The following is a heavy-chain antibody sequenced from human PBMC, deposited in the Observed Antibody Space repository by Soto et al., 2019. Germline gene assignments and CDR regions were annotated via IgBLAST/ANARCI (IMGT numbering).Heavy chain of an antibody. D-gene: IGHD3-10*01. J-gene: IGHJ6*02. CDR2: INPNSGGT. Sequence: QVQLVQSGAEVKKPGASVKVSCKASGYTFTGYYMHWVRQAPGQGLEWMGWINPNSGGTNYAQKFQGWVTTTSDTSISTYYEEMSRLGSDDTAVYYCARSLRGFGGLFAHVYYYGMDVWGQGTTVTVSS. CDR3: ARSLRGFGGLFAHVYYYGMDV. CDR1: GYTFTGYY. V-gene: IGHV1-2*04.